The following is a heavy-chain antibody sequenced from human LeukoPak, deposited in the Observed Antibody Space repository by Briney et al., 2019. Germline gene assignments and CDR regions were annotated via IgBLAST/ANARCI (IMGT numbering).Heavy chain of an antibody. CDR3: ARVGTPYYYGSGFDY. Sequence: GGSLRLSCAASGFTFSSYWMHWVRQAPGKGLVWVSRINSDGSSTSYADSVKGRFTISRDNAKNTLYPQMNSLRAEDTAVYYCARVGTPYYYGSGFDYWGQGTLVTVSS. CDR1: GFTFSSYW. D-gene: IGHD3-10*01. CDR2: INSDGSST. J-gene: IGHJ4*02. V-gene: IGHV3-74*01.